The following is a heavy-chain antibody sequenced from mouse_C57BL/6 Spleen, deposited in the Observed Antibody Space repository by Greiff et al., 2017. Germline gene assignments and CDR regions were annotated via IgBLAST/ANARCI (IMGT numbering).Heavy chain of an antibody. V-gene: IGHV1-50*01. CDR1: GYTFTSYW. CDR2: IDPSDSYT. Sequence: QVQLQQPGAELVKPGASVKLSCKASGYTFTSYWMQWVKQRPGQGLEWIGEIDPSDSYTNYNQKFKGKATLTVDTSSSTAYMQLSSLTSEDSAVYYCARYPLDFDVWGTGTTVTVSS. J-gene: IGHJ1*03. CDR3: ARYPLDFDV.